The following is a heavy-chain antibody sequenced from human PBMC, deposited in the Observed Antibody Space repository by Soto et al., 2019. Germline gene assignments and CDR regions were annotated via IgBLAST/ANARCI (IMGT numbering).Heavy chain of an antibody. J-gene: IGHJ2*01. CDR2: ISGSGGST. CDR1: GFTFSSYA. CDR3: AKGHDYGDYPIWYFDL. Sequence: GGSLRLSCAASGFTFSSYAMSWVRQAPGKGLEWVSAISGSGGSTYYADSVKGRLTISRDNSKNTLYLQMNSLRAEDTAVYYCAKGHDYGDYPIWYFDLWGRGTLVTVSS. D-gene: IGHD4-17*01. V-gene: IGHV3-23*01.